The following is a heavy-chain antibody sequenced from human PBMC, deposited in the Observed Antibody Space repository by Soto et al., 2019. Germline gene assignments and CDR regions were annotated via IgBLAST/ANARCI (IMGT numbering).Heavy chain of an antibody. D-gene: IGHD3-16*01. J-gene: IGHJ2*01. CDR1: GFTFSSYA. V-gene: IGHV3-64D*06. CDR2: ISSNGGST. Sequence: GGSLRLSCSASGFTFSSYAMHWVRQAPGKGLEYVSAISSNGGSTYYADSVKGRFTISRDNAKNSLYLQMNSLSAEDTAVYFCVKEGGMKYFDFWGRGTVVTVSS. CDR3: VKEGGMKYFDF.